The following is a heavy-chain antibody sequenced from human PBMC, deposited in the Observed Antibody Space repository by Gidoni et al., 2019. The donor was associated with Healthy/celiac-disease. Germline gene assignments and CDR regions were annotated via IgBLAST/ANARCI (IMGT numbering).Heavy chain of an antibody. CDR1: GFTFSSYW. V-gene: IGHV3-7*05. D-gene: IGHD2-21*01. Sequence: EVQLVESGGGSVQPGGSLRLSCAASGFTFSSYWMSWVRQAPGKGLEWVANIKQDGSEKYYVDSVKGRFTISRDNAKNSLYLQMNSLRAEDTAVYYCARERLLHYYYYMDVWGKGTTVTVSS. CDR2: IKQDGSEK. J-gene: IGHJ6*03. CDR3: ARERLLHYYYYMDV.